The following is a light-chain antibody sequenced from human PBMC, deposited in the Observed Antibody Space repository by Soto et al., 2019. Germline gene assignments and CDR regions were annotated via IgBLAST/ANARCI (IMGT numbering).Light chain of an antibody. CDR3: GSWDSSLSAYV. J-gene: IGLJ1*01. Sequence: QSVLTQPPAVSAAPGQKVTISCSGSSSNIGGNSVSWYQQLPGTAPKLLIYDDNKRPSGIPDRFSGSKSGTSATLGITGFQTGDEADYYCGSWDSSLSAYVFGTGTRSPS. V-gene: IGLV1-51*01. CDR1: SSNIGGNS. CDR2: DDN.